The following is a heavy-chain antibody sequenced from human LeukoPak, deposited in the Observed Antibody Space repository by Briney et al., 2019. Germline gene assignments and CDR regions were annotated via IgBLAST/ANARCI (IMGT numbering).Heavy chain of an antibody. J-gene: IGHJ4*02. CDR1: GYSISSGYY. CDR2: IYHSGST. Sequence: SETLSLTCAVSGYSISSGYYWGWIRQPPGKGLEWIGSIYHSGSTCYNPSLKSRVTISVDTSKNQFSLKLSSVTAADTAVYYCARLTSRAFDYWGQGTLVTVSS. CDR3: ARLTSRAFDY. V-gene: IGHV4-38-2*01.